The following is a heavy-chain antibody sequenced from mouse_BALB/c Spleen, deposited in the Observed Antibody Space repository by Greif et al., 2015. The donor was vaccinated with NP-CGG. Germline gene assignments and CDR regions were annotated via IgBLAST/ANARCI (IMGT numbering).Heavy chain of an antibody. J-gene: IGHJ4*01. D-gene: IGHD2-14*01. CDR1: GYTFTSYD. V-gene: IGHV1S33*01. CDR2: IYPGDGST. Sequence: SGPELVKPGALVKISCKASGYTFTSYDINWVKQRPGQGLEWIGWIYPGDGSTKYNEKFKGKATLTADKSSSAAYMQLSSLTSENSAVHFCARNYRYDGDYYAMDYWGQGTSVTVSS. CDR3: ARNYRYDGDYYAMDY.